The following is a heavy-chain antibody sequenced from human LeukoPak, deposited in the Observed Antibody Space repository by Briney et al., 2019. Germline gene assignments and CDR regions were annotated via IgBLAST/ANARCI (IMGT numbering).Heavy chain of an antibody. CDR2: ITSSGTYI. V-gene: IGHV3-21*01. CDR1: GFTFSSYS. D-gene: IGHD2-2*01. CDR3: ARDSPGYCSSTSCFRLDY. J-gene: IGHJ4*02. Sequence: GGSLRLSCAASGFTFSSYSMNWVRQAPGKGLEWVSSITSSGTYIYYADSVKGRFTISRDNAKNSLYLQMNSLRAEDTAVYYCARDSPGYCSSTSCFRLDYWGQGTLVTVSS.